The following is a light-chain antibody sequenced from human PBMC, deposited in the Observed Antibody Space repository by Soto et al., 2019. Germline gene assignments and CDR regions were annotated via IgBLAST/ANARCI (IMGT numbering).Light chain of an antibody. J-gene: IGKJ3*01. CDR3: QQYDRYPFT. CDR1: QGIDNN. CDR2: AES. Sequence: DIQMTQSPSSLSASVGDRVTITCRASQGIDNNLAWFQQKAGKAPKSLIYAESSLQSGVPSKFSGSGSGTDFTLTISSLQPEDFATYYCQQYDRYPFTFGPGTKVDIK. V-gene: IGKV1-16*02.